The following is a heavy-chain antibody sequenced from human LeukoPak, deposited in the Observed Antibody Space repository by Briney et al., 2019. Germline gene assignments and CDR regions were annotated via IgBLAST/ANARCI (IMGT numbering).Heavy chain of an antibody. D-gene: IGHD2-15*01. CDR2: ISSRSSYR. Sequence: GGSLRLSCAASGFTFSSYSMNWVRQAPGKGLEWVSSISSRSSYRYYADSMKGRFTISTDNAKNSLYLQMNSLRAEDTAVYYCARATQYCSGGSCYDTWFDPWGQGTLVTVSS. J-gene: IGHJ5*02. V-gene: IGHV3-21*01. CDR3: ARATQYCSGGSCYDTWFDP. CDR1: GFTFSSYS.